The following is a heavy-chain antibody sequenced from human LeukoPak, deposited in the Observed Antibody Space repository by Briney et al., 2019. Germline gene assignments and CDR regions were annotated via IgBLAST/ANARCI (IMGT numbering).Heavy chain of an antibody. V-gene: IGHV4-30-4*01. Sequence: SETLSLTCTVSGGSISSGDYYWSWIRQPPGKGLEWIGYIYYSGSTYYNPSLKSRVTISVYTSKNQFSLKLSSVTAEDTAVYYCARTILEDRNFDLWGRGTLVTVSS. CDR2: IYYSGST. CDR3: ARTILEDRNFDL. J-gene: IGHJ2*01. CDR1: GGSISSGDYY.